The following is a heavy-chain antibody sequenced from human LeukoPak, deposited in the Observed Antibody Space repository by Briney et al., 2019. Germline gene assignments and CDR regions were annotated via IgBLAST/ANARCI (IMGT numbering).Heavy chain of an antibody. J-gene: IGHJ4*02. D-gene: IGHD1-26*01. V-gene: IGHV3-30-3*01. Sequence: GGSLRLSCAVSGFTVSNIYMSWVRQAPGKGLEWVAVISYDGSNKYYADSVKGRFTISRDNSKNTLYLQMNSLRAEDTAVYYCARDHLSGRGGTYYYFDYWGQGTLVTVSS. CDR1: GFTVSNIY. CDR2: ISYDGSNK. CDR3: ARDHLSGRGGTYYYFDY.